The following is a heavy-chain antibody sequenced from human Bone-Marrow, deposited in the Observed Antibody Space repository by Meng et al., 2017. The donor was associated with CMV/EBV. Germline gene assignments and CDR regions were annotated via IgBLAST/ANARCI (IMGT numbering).Heavy chain of an antibody. Sequence: ESLKISCTVAGGSISSSSYYWGWIRQPPGKGLEWIGSIYYSGSTYYNPSLKSRVTISVDTSKNQFSLKLSSVTAADTAVYYCARHIREYYYDSKRLYFDSWGQGTLVTVSS. V-gene: IGHV4-39*01. CDR2: IYYSGST. CDR3: ARHIREYYYDSKRLYFDS. J-gene: IGHJ4*02. D-gene: IGHD3-22*01. CDR1: GGSISSSSYY.